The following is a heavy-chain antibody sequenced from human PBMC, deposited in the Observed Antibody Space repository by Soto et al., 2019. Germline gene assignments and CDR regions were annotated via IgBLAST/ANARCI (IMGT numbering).Heavy chain of an antibody. J-gene: IGHJ4*02. CDR3: ATVGRANYFDN. Sequence: SGGSLRLSCAASGFTFSSYALTWVHQAPGKGLEWVSVISGGGINTLYADSVKGRFTISRDNSKNTLYLQMNSLRADDTAVYYCATVGRANYFDNWGQGTLVTVSS. V-gene: IGHV3-23*01. CDR2: ISGGGINT. CDR1: GFTFSSYA.